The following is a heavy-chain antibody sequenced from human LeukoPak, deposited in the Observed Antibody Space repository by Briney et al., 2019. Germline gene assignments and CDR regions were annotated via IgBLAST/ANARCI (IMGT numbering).Heavy chain of an antibody. V-gene: IGHV3-23*01. CDR3: VRDVGAVRGEVYFDY. D-gene: IGHD3-10*01. Sequence: GGSLRLSCAASGFTFSNYGMSWVRQAPGKGLGWVSAISGSGGSTYYADSVKGRFTISRDNSKNTLYLQMNSLRAEDTAMYFCVRDVGAVRGEVYFDYWGQGTLVTVSS. CDR1: GFTFSNYG. J-gene: IGHJ4*02. CDR2: ISGSGGST.